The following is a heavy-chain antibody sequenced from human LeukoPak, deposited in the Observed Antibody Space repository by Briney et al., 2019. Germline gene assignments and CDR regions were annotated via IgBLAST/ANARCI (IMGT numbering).Heavy chain of an antibody. V-gene: IGHV3-48*01. CDR1: GFTFSDYY. CDR2: ISSSSSAI. J-gene: IGHJ6*02. D-gene: IGHD6-6*01. Sequence: GGSLRLSCAASGFTFSDYYMNWVRQAPGKGLEWVSYISSSSSAIYYADSVKGRFTISRDNAKNSLYLQMNSLRAEDTAVYYCASSMGPSSLVPSDLYYGMDVWGQGTTVTVSS. CDR3: ASSMGPSSLVPSDLYYGMDV.